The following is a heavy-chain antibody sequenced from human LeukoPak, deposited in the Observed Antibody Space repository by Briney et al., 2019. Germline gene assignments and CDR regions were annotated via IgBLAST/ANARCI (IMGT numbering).Heavy chain of an antibody. CDR1: GGSIRSYY. CDR3: ARHAAVEGSSGWSPLWWFDP. Sequence: SETLSLTCTASGGSIRSYYWSWIRQPPGKGLEWIGYMHHSGSTKHNPYLKSRVTISVDTSKSQFSLKLSSVTAADTAVYYCARHAAVEGSSGWSPLWWFDPWGQGTLVTVSS. CDR2: MHHSGST. D-gene: IGHD6-19*01. J-gene: IGHJ5*02. V-gene: IGHV4-59*08.